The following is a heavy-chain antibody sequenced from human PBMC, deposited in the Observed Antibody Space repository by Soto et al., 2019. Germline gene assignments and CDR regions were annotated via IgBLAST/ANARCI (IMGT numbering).Heavy chain of an antibody. CDR2: IWYDGSNK. CDR1: GCTFSSYG. CDR3: ASAPGPYGDYGYFQH. Sequence: XGSLRLSCAASGCTFSSYGMHWVRQAPGKGLEWVAVIWYDGSNKYYADSVKGRFTISRDNSKNTLYLQMNSLRAEDTAVYYCASAPGPYGDYGYFQHWGQGTLVTVSS. J-gene: IGHJ1*01. D-gene: IGHD4-17*01. V-gene: IGHV3-33*01.